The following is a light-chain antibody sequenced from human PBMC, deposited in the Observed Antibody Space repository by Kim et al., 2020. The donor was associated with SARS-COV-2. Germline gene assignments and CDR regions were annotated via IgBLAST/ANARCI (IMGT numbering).Light chain of an antibody. CDR3: QQYHSYSGT. CDR1: QSISSW. CDR2: EAS. V-gene: IGKV1-5*03. J-gene: IGKJ1*01. Sequence: DIQMTQSPSTLSASVGDRVTITCRASQSISSWLAWYQQKPGKAPKLLIYEASTLESGVPSRFSGSRSGTEFTLTITSLQPDDFATYYCQQYHSYSGTFGQGTKVDIK.